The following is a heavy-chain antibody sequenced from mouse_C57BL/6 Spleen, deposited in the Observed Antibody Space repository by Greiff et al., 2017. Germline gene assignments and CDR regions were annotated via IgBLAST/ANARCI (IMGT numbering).Heavy chain of an antibody. CDR2: IYLGNGYT. J-gene: IGHJ1*03. Sequence: EVQLQQSGAELVRPGSSVKMSCKTSGYTFTSYGINWVKQRPGQGLEWIGDIYLGNGYTEYNEKFKGKATLTSDTSSSTAYMQLSSLTSEDSAIYFCARDYGSPHWYFDVWGTGTTVTVSS. CDR1: GYTFTSYG. V-gene: IGHV1-58*01. D-gene: IGHD1-1*01. CDR3: ARDYGSPHWYFDV.